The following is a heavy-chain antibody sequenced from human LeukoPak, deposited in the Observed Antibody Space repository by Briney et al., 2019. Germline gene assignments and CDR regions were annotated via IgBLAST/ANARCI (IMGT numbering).Heavy chain of an antibody. Sequence: SQTLSLTCTVSGGSISSGSYYWSWIRQPAGKGLEWIGRIYNSGSTNYNPSLKSRVTISVDTSKNQFSLKLSSVTAADTAVYYCATIAAAGMGHWFDPWGQGTLVTVSS. CDR1: GGSISSGSYY. CDR3: ATIAAAGMGHWFDP. J-gene: IGHJ5*02. CDR2: IYNSGST. D-gene: IGHD6-13*01. V-gene: IGHV4-61*02.